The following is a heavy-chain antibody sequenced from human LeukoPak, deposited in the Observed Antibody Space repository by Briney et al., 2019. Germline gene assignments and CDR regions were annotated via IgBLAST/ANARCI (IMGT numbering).Heavy chain of an antibody. D-gene: IGHD3-9*01. Sequence: GGSLRLSCAASGFTFSSYTMSWVRQAPGKGLEWVSAISGSGGSTYYADSVKGRFTISRDKSKNTLYLQKNSLIAESTAVYYCAKFGGVGILTGYPNWFDPWGQGTLVTVSS. CDR2: ISGSGGST. J-gene: IGHJ5*01. CDR3: AKFGGVGILTGYPNWFDP. V-gene: IGHV3-23*01. CDR1: GFTFSSYT.